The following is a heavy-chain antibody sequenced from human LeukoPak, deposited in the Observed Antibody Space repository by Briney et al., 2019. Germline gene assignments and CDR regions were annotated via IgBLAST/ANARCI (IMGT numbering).Heavy chain of an antibody. Sequence: PSQTLSLTCTVSGGSISNGDYYWHWIRQPPGKGLEWIGYIFTGGSTNYNASLKSRVTISIDTSKNQYSLKLSSVTAADTAVYYCARDQGGNEGGGFYFDHWGQGTLVTVSS. CDR1: GGSISNGDYY. CDR3: ARDQGGNEGGGFYFDH. CDR2: IFTGGST. V-gene: IGHV4-61*08. D-gene: IGHD3-16*01. J-gene: IGHJ4*02.